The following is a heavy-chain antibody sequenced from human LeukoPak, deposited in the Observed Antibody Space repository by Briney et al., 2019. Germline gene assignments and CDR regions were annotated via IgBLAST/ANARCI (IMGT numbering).Heavy chain of an antibody. J-gene: IGHJ5*02. CDR2: LNHSGST. CDR1: GGSFSGYY. D-gene: IGHD2-15*01. Sequence: SETLSLTCAVYGGSFSGYYWSWIRQPPGKGLECSGELNHSGSTNYNPSLKSRVTISVDTSKNQFSLKLSSVTAADTAVYYCARANVVVVAAKPNWFDPWGQGTLVTVSS. CDR3: ARANVVVVAAKPNWFDP. V-gene: IGHV4-34*01.